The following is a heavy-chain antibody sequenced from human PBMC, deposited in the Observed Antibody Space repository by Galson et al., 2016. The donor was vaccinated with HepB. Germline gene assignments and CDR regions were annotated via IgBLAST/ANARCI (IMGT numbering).Heavy chain of an antibody. Sequence: CAISGDSVSSNSAGWNWIRQSPSRGLEWLGRTFYRSNWQNDYAESVKSRITINPDTSKNRFSLHLSSVTPEDTAVYYCARSYLLGRGFGWWGQGTLVTVSS. D-gene: IGHD3-3*01. CDR2: TFYRSNWQN. CDR1: GDSVSSNSAG. J-gene: IGHJ4*02. CDR3: ARSYLLGRGFGW. V-gene: IGHV6-1*01.